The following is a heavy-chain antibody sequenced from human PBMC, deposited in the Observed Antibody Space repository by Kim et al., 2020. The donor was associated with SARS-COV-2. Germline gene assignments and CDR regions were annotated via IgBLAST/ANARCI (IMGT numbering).Heavy chain of an antibody. D-gene: IGHD6-13*01. CDR1: GFMFSDYW. V-gene: IGHV3-7*01. CDR2: LDQAGTDK. CDR3: ARGGSYSFEY. J-gene: IGHJ4*02. Sequence: GGYLRLSCVASGFMFSDYWMRWVRHSPGKGLEWVADLDQAGTDKHYMESVKGRFTISRDNARNSLFLQMNSLRAEDAALYYCARGGSYSFEYWSQGTLVTVSS.